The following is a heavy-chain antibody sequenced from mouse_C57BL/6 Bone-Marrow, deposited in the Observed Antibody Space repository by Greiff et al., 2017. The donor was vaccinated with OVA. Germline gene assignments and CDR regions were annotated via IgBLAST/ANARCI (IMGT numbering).Heavy chain of an antibody. J-gene: IGHJ1*03. CDR3: ARCGNYVGWYFDV. V-gene: IGHV1-85*01. D-gene: IGHD2-1*01. Sequence: QVQLKQSGPELVKPGASVKLSCKASGYTFTSYDINWVKQRPGQGLEWIGWIYPRDGSTKYAEKFKGTSTLTVDTSYSTAYMELHSLTSEDSAVYFCARCGNYVGWYFDVWGTGTTVTVSS. CDR1: GYTFTSYD. CDR2: IYPRDGST.